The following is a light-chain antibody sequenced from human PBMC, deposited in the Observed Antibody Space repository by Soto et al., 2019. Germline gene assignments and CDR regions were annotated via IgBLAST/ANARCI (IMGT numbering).Light chain of an antibody. Sequence: SVLTQPPSVSEAPRQRVTISCSGSSSNIGNNAVIWYQQLPGKAPKLLIYYDDLLPSGVSDRFSGSKSGTSASLAISGLQSEDEADYYCAAWDDGLNAYVFGTGTKVTVL. J-gene: IGLJ1*01. CDR3: AAWDDGLNAYV. CDR1: SSNIGNNA. CDR2: YDD. V-gene: IGLV1-36*01.